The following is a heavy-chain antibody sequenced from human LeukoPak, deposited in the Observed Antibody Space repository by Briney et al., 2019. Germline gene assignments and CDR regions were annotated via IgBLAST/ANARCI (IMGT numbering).Heavy chain of an antibody. D-gene: IGHD2-2*01. Sequence: PSETLSLTCTVSGGSISSYYWSWIRQPPGKGLEWIGYIYYSGSTNYNPSLKSRVTISLDTSKNQFSLRLRSVTAADTAVYYCARGTGWYQLEDWFDPWGQGTLVTVSS. J-gene: IGHJ5*02. V-gene: IGHV4-59*01. CDR3: ARGTGWYQLEDWFDP. CDR1: GGSISSYY. CDR2: IYYSGST.